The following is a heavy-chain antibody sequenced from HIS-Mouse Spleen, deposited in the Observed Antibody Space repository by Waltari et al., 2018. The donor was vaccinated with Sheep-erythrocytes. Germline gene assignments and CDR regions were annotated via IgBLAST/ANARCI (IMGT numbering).Heavy chain of an antibody. D-gene: IGHD1-1*01. Sequence: EVQLVESGGGLVQPGGSLRLSCAASGVTFSSYGMSWVRQAQGKGPEWVANIQQDGSEKFYVDSVKGRFTISRDNAKNSLYLQMNSLRAEDTAVYYCARVVNWKFDYWGQGTLVTVSS. CDR1: GVTFSSYG. V-gene: IGHV3-7*01. CDR2: IQQDGSEK. J-gene: IGHJ4*02. CDR3: ARVVNWKFDY.